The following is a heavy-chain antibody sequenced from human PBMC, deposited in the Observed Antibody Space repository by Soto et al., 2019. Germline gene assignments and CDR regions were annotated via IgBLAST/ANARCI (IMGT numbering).Heavy chain of an antibody. CDR3: VRSGDDYGSYIDY. CDR2: INHRGNS. J-gene: IGHJ4*02. V-gene: IGHV4-38-2*01. CDR1: GYSISSGYY. Sequence: SETLSLTCDVSGYSISSGYYWAWVRQPPGKGMEWIGSINHRGNSFYNPSLKSRVTISVDTSRNQGSLKVSSVTAADTAVYYCVRSGDDYGSYIDYWGQGTLVTVSS. D-gene: IGHD4-17*01.